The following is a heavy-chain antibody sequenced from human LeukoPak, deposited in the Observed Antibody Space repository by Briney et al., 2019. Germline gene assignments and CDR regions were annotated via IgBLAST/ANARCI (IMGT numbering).Heavy chain of an antibody. J-gene: IGHJ4*02. V-gene: IGHV4-34*01. Sequence: GSLRLSCAASGFTFSSYAMSWVRQAPGKGLEWIGEINHSGSINYNPSLKSRVTISVDTSKNQFSLKLSSVTAADTAVYYCARGLLGWWPEGFDYWGQGTLVTVSS. CDR3: ARGLLGWWPEGFDY. CDR1: GFTFSSYA. D-gene: IGHD2-15*01. CDR2: INHSGSI.